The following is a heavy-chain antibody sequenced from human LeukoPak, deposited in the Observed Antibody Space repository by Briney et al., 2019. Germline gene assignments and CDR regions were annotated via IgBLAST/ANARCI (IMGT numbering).Heavy chain of an antibody. Sequence: PGRSLRLSCAASGFTFDDYAMHWVRQAPGKGLEWVSGISWNSGSIGYADSVKGRFTISRDNAKNSLYLQMNSLRAEDTALYHCAKGSSGWYTVDCWGQGTLVTVSS. D-gene: IGHD6-19*01. CDR2: ISWNSGSI. CDR3: AKGSSGWYTVDC. CDR1: GFTFDDYA. V-gene: IGHV3-9*01. J-gene: IGHJ4*02.